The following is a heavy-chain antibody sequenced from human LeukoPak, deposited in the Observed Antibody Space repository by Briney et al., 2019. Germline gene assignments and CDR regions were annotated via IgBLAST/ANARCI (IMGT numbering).Heavy chain of an antibody. Sequence: GGSLRLSCAASGFTFSSYGMHWVRQAPGKGLEWLAFIRYDGSNKYYADAVKGRFTISRDTSKNTLYLQMNSLRAEDTAVYYCAKDYDRYCSNGVCLSPREWAQGTLVTVSS. D-gene: IGHD2-8*01. CDR2: IRYDGSNK. J-gene: IGHJ4*02. CDR3: AKDYDRYCSNGVCLSPRE. V-gene: IGHV3-30*02. CDR1: GFTFSSYG.